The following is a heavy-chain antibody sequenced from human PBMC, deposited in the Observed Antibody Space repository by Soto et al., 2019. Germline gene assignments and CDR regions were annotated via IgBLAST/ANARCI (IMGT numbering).Heavy chain of an antibody. J-gene: IGHJ4*02. D-gene: IGHD7-27*01. CDR2: IWYDGSNK. CDR3: ARDRLGTGGADY. V-gene: IGHV3-33*01. Sequence: QVQLVESGGGVVQPGRSLRLSCAASGFTFSSYGMHWVRQAPGKGLEWVAVIWYDGSNKYYADSVKGRFTISRDNSKNTLYLQMNSLRAEDTAVYYCARDRLGTGGADYWGQGTLVTVSS. CDR1: GFTFSSYG.